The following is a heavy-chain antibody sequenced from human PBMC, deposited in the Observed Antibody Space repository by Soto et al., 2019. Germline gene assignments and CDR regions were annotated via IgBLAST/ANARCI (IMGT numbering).Heavy chain of an antibody. V-gene: IGHV3-30*03. Sequence: QVQLVESGGGVVQPGRSLRLSCAASGFTFSNYGSHWVRQAPGKGLEWVAVILKDGIKKYYADSVEGRFTISRAESKNTLYLQMNSLRVEDTAMCYWTVTNVWGQGTTVTVSS. CDR3: TVTNV. J-gene: IGHJ6*02. D-gene: IGHD4-17*01. CDR2: ILKDGIKK. CDR1: GFTFSNYG.